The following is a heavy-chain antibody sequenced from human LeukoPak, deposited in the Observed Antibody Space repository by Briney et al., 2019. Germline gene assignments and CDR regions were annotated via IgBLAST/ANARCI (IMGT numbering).Heavy chain of an antibody. CDR1: GYSFTSYW. J-gene: IGHJ4*02. CDR3: ARGSGSYHTAYMN. Sequence: HGESLKISCKGSGYSFTSYWIGWVRQMPGKGLEWRGIIYPGDSDTRYSPSFQGQVTISADKSLSTAYLQWSSLKASGTAMYYCARGSGSYHTAYMNWGQGSPVTVSS. D-gene: IGHD1-26*01. V-gene: IGHV5-51*01. CDR2: IYPGDSDT.